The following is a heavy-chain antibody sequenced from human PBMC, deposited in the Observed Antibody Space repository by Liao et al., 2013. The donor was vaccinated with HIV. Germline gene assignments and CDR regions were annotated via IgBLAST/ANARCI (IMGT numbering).Heavy chain of an antibody. V-gene: IGHV4-59*01. D-gene: IGHD2-8*02. J-gene: IGHJ4*02. CDR3: ARDGRPTLRTGFDY. Sequence: QVQLQESGPGLVKPSETLSLTCTVSGGSISSYYWSWIRQPPGKGLEWIGYIYYSGSTNYNPSLKSRVTISVDTSKNQFSLKLSSVTAADTAVYYCARDGRPTLRTGFDYWGQGTLVTVSS. CDR2: IYYSGST. CDR1: GGSISSYY.